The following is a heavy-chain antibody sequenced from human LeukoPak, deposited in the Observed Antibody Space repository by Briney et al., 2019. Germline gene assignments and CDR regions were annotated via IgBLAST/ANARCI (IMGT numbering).Heavy chain of an antibody. Sequence: SVKVSCKASGYTFTGYYMHWVRQAPGQGLEWMGRIIPILGIANYAQKFQGRVTITADKSTSTAYMELSSLRSEDTAVYYCARSTYGGNDYWGQGTLVTVSS. CDR1: GYTFTGYY. CDR3: ARSTYGGNDY. V-gene: IGHV1-69*02. CDR2: IIPILGIA. D-gene: IGHD4-23*01. J-gene: IGHJ4*02.